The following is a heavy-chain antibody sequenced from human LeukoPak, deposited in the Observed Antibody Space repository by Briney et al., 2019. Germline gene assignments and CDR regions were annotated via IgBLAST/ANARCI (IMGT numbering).Heavy chain of an antibody. Sequence: GGSLRLSCATSGFTVSSNDMSWVRQAPGKGLEWVSIIYSGGTTYYADSVKGRFTISRDNSKNTLYLQMNSLRAEDAAVYYCARGRLSHYYFDYWGQGTLVTVSS. J-gene: IGHJ4*02. CDR3: ARGRLSHYYFDY. V-gene: IGHV3-53*01. CDR1: GFTVSSND. CDR2: IYSGGTT. D-gene: IGHD4/OR15-4a*01.